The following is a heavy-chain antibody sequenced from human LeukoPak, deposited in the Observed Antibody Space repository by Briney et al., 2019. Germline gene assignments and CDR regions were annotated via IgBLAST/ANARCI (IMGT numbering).Heavy chain of an antibody. V-gene: IGHV4-30-4*08. D-gene: IGHD2-2*01. CDR1: GGSISSGDYY. Sequence: NPSQTLSLTCTVSGGSISSGDYYWSWIRQPPGKGLEWIGYIYYSGSTYYNPSLKSRVTISVDTSKNQFSLKLSSVTAADTAVYYCARAEMGVVPAAAFDYWGQGTLVTVSS. CDR3: ARAEMGVVPAAAFDY. J-gene: IGHJ4*02. CDR2: IYYSGST.